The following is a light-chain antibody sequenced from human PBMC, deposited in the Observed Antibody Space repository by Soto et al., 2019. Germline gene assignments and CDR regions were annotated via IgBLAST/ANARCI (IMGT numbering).Light chain of an antibody. Sequence: DIQMTQSPSTLSASVGDRVTITCRASQSIRNWLAWYQQKPGKAPKLLIYKASSLQSGVPSRFSGGGSETEFTLTISSLQPDDFATYYCQQYNSYPYTFGQGNKLEIK. CDR2: KAS. CDR1: QSIRNW. J-gene: IGKJ2*01. CDR3: QQYNSYPYT. V-gene: IGKV1-5*03.